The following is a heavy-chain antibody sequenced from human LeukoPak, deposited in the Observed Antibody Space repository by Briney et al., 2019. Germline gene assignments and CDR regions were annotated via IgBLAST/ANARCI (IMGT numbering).Heavy chain of an antibody. CDR1: GFTVSSNY. CDR2: IYSGGST. CDR3: ARDKTGTTYGYFDY. V-gene: IGHV3-66*02. Sequence: PGGSLRLSCAASGFTVSSNYMGWVRQAPGEGLEWVSVIYSGGSTYYADSVKGLFTISRDNSKNTLYLQMNDLRAEDTAVYYCARDKTGTTYGYFDYWGQGTLVTVSS. J-gene: IGHJ4*02. D-gene: IGHD1-7*01.